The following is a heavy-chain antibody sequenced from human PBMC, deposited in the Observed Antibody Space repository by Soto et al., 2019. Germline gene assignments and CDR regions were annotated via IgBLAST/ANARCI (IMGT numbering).Heavy chain of an antibody. CDR3: ARVRDPHLDHYGLDV. Sequence: QVQLVQSRAEVKNPGSSVRVSCKTSGFTFNIYGIHWVRQAPGQGLEWMGGLIPIYDEPNYAQKFQGRVTMTADKSTATVYLELNSLRSEDTAVYFCARVRDPHLDHYGLDVWGQGTTVTVSS. CDR2: LIPIYDEP. J-gene: IGHJ6*02. V-gene: IGHV1-69*06. CDR1: GFTFNIYG.